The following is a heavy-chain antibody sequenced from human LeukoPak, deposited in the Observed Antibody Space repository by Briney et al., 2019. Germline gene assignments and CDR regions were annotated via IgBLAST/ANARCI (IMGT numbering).Heavy chain of an antibody. J-gene: IGHJ4*02. D-gene: IGHD3-10*01. CDR1: GGTFSSYA. Sequence: SVTVSCKASGGTFSSYAISWVRQAPGQGLEWMGRIIPILGIANYAQKFQGRVTITADKSTSTAYMELSSLRSEDTAVYYCARFFSGRYGSGSAFDYWGQGTLVTVSS. V-gene: IGHV1-69*04. CDR2: IIPILGIA. CDR3: ARFFSGRYGSGSAFDY.